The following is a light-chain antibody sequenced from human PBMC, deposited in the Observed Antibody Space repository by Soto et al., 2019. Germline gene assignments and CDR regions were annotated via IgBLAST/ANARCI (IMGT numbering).Light chain of an antibody. CDR3: AAWDDNLNGPL. CDR1: NSNIGRYS. J-gene: IGLJ3*02. V-gene: IGLV1-44*01. Sequence: QSALTQPTSLSGTPGQRVTISCSGSNSNIGRYSVNWYQHFPGTAPKILIYSDDERPSGVPDRFSGSKSGTSASLAISGLQSEDEGEYYCAAWDDNLNGPLFGGGTKLTVL. CDR2: SDD.